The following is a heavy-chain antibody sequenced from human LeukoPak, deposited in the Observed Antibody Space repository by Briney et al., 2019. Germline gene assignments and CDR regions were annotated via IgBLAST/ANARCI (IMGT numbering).Heavy chain of an antibody. V-gene: IGHV4-59*01. D-gene: IGHD3-10*02. Sequence: PSETLSLLCTVCVGSMSSYYWSWIRQPPGKALEWFGYKYYSGCTKYNPSLKSRVTISVDTSKNQFNLKLSSVTAADTAVYYCARVGTMSLWYFDLWGRGTLVTVSS. CDR3: ARVGTMSLWYFDL. CDR2: KYYSGCT. CDR1: VGSMSSYY. J-gene: IGHJ2*01.